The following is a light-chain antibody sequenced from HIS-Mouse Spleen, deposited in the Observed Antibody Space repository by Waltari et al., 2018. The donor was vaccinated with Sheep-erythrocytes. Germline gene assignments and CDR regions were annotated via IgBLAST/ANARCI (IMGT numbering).Light chain of an antibody. CDR2: DVS. CDR1: SRDVGCYNY. V-gene: IGLV2-11*01. CDR3: CSYAGSYNHV. Sequence: QSALTQPRSVSGAPAPSVTISCPGTSRDVGCYNYVSWYQQHPGKAPKLMIYDVSKRPSGVPDRFSGSKSGNTASLTISGLQAEDEADYYCCSYAGSYNHVFATGTKVTVL. J-gene: IGLJ1*01.